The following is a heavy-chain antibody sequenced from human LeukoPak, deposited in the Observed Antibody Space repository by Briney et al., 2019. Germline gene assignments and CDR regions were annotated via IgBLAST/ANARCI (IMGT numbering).Heavy chain of an antibody. D-gene: IGHD6-13*01. CDR3: ARVLQLAYYYYGMDV. Sequence: SETLSLTCAVYGGSFSGYYWSWVRQPPGKGLEWIGEINHSGSTNYNPSLKSRVTISVDTSKNQFSLKLSSVTAADTAVYYCARVLQLAYYYYGMDVWGQGTTVTVSS. V-gene: IGHV4-34*01. CDR1: GGSFSGYY. J-gene: IGHJ6*02. CDR2: INHSGST.